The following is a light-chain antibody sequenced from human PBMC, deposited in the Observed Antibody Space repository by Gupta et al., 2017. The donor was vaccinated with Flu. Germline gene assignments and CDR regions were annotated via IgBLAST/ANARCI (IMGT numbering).Light chain of an antibody. Sequence: GTAPKLLIYKASTLGSGVPSRFSGSDTGTEFTLTINYRQPDDFASYCCQQEYDSPWTIGQGTKVEIK. CDR2: KAS. V-gene: IGKV1-5*03. J-gene: IGKJ1*01. CDR3: QQEYDSPWT.